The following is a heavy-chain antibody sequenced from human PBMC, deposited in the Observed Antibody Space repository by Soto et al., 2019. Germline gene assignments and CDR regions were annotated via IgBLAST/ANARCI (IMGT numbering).Heavy chain of an antibody. J-gene: IGHJ3*02. CDR3: ACQDLYYGSGRYYYAFDI. CDR1: GYSFTSYW. D-gene: IGHD3-10*01. Sequence: PGESLKISCKGSGYSFTSYWIGWVRQMPGKGLEWMGIVYPGDSDTRYSPSFQGQVTISADKSISTAYLQWSSLKASDTAMYYCACQDLYYGSGRYYYAFDISRQGRMLSV. CDR2: VYPGDSDT. V-gene: IGHV5-51*01.